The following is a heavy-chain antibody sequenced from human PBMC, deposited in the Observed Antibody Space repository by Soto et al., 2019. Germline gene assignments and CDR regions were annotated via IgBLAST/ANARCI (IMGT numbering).Heavy chain of an antibody. CDR1: GYTFTSYG. V-gene: IGHV1-18*01. Sequence: SSVKVSCKASGYTFTSYGISWVRQAPGQGLEWMGWISAYNGNTNYAQKLQGRVTMTTDTSTSTAYMELRSLRSDDTAVYYCAREPPSCGWPNYYQYGLAVSGQGTTVIVSS. J-gene: IGHJ6*01. CDR2: ISAYNGNT. CDR3: AREPPSCGWPNYYQYGLAV. D-gene: IGHD6-19*01.